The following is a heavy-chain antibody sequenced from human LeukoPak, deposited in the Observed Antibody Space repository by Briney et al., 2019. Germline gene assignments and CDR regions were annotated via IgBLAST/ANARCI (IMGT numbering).Heavy chain of an antibody. CDR1: GYSFPNYW. Sequence: PGESLKISCKGSGYSFPNYWIGWVRQMRGKGLEWLGILYPGDSDTRYSPSFQGQVTISADKSISTAYLQWSSLKASDTAMYYCASRLRERFDSWGQGTLVTVSS. D-gene: IGHD5-12*01. CDR2: LYPGDSDT. V-gene: IGHV5-51*01. CDR3: ASRLRERFDS. J-gene: IGHJ4*02.